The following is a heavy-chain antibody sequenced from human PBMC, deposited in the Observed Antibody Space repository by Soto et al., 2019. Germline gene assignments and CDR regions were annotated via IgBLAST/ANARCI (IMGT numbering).Heavy chain of an antibody. V-gene: IGHV1-69*13. J-gene: IGHJ6*02. CDR1: GGTFSSYA. CDR2: IIPIFGTA. CDR3: ASVHKRYCSSTSCTRRDFYYYYGMDA. Sequence: GASVKVSCKASGGTFSSYAISWVRQAPGQGLEWMGGIIPIFGTANYAQKFQGRVTITADESTSTAYMELSSLRSEDTAVYYCASVHKRYCSSTSCTRRDFYYYYGMDAWGQGTTVTVSS. D-gene: IGHD2-2*01.